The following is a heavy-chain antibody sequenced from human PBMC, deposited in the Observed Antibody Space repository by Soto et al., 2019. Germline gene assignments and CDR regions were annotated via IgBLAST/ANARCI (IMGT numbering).Heavy chain of an antibody. CDR3: ARLIGNSWLDS. CDR1: GDSVSTNTAT. Sequence: PPQTLSLTCAISGDSVSTNTATGDWIRQSPSRGLEWLGRTYYRSKWYNDYAVSVKGRITINPDTSNNQFSLQLNSVTPDDTAVYYCARLIGNSWLDSWGQGTLVTVSS. V-gene: IGHV6-1*01. D-gene: IGHD2-8*01. CDR2: TYYRSKWYN. J-gene: IGHJ5*01.